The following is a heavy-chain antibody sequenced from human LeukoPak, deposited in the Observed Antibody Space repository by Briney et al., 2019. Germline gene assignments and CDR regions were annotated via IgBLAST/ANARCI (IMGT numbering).Heavy chain of an antibody. CDR1: GFTFSNHW. CDR2: IDERGSNA. J-gene: IGHJ4*02. CDR3: IRDEALWRLDY. D-gene: IGHD2-21*01. V-gene: IGHV3-74*03. Sequence: GGSLRLSCAASGFTFSNHWMHWVRQAQGRGLGRVSRIDERGSNAMYADSVKGRFSISKDNAKNTVNLQMNSLRAEDTGVYYCIRDEALWRLDYWGQGTLVTVSS.